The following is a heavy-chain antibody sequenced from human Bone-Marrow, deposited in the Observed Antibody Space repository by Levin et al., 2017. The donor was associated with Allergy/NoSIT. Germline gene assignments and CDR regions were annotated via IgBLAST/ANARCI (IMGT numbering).Heavy chain of an antibody. CDR1: GFAFSSFA. J-gene: IGHJ4*02. D-gene: IGHD1-26*01. CDR3: AKQWGAYIDF. CDR2: IGGRGDTS. Sequence: SCAASGFAFSSFAMGWVRQAPGKGLEWVSTIGGRGDTSDYSDSVRGRFTISRDNSKDTLFLQLSRLRPEDTATYYCAKQWGAYIDFWGQGTLVTVSS. V-gene: IGHV3-23*01.